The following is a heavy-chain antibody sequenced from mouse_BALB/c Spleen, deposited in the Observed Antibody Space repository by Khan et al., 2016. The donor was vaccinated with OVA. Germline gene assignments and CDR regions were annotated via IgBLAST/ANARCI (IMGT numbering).Heavy chain of an antibody. CDR3: ARPSPTEYAYVMDY. D-gene: IGHD1-1*01. CDR1: GFTFSSYT. Sequence: EVELVESGGGLVQPGGSLKLSCAASGFTFSSYTMSWVRQTPDKRLEWVAFISNGGSGTYYPDAVKGRFTISRDNAKNTLYLQMSSLKSEDTAMYYCARPSPTEYAYVMDYWGQGPSVTVSS. V-gene: IGHV5-12-2*01. J-gene: IGHJ4*01. CDR2: ISNGGSGT.